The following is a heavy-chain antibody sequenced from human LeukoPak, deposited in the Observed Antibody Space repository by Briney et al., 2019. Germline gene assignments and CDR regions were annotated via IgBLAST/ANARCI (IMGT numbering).Heavy chain of an antibody. D-gene: IGHD6-19*01. V-gene: IGHV4-34*01. CDR3: AREGAVAGTSQDDY. CDR1: GGSFSGYY. J-gene: IGHJ4*02. Sequence: SETLSFTCAVYGGSFSGYYWSWIRQPPGKGLEWIGEINHSGSTNYNPSLKSRVTISVDTSKNQFSLKLSSVTAADTAVYYCAREGAVAGTSQDDYWGQGTLVTVSS. CDR2: INHSGST.